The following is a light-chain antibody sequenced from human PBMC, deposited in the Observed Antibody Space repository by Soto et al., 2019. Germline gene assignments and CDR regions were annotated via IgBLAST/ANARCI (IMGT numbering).Light chain of an antibody. CDR2: SHN. Sequence: QAVVTQPPSASGTPGQRVTISCSGSSSNIGSNTVNWYKQFPGTAPKLLIYSHNQRPSGVPDRFSGSQSGTSASLAISGLQSEDEADYYCGAWDDSLDAPVFGGGTKVTVL. J-gene: IGLJ3*02. CDR1: SSNIGSNT. CDR3: GAWDDSLDAPV. V-gene: IGLV1-44*01.